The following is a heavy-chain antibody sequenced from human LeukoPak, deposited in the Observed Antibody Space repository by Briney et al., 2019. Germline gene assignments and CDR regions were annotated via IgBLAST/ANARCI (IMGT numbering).Heavy chain of an antibody. J-gene: IGHJ6*02. CDR3: ARHGMDV. CDR2: TNPSGGST. V-gene: IGHV1-46*03. CDR1: GYTLTSYY. Sequence: ASVKVSCKASGYTLTSYYIHWVRQAPGQGLEWMGLTNPSGGSTTYAQNFQGRVSMTTDTSTSTVNMELSSLRSEDTALYYCARHGMDVWGQGTTVTVSS.